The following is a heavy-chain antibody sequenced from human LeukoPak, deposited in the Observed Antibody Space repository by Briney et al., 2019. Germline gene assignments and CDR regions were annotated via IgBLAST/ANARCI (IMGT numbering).Heavy chain of an antibody. CDR2: IYYSGST. Sequence: SETLSLTCTVSGGSISSSSYYWGWIRQPPGKGLEWIGSIYYSGSTYYNPSLKSRVTISVDTSKNQFSLKLSSVTAADTAVYYCARATWLQSLGSGTAAYGLFDPWGQGTLVTVSS. D-gene: IGHD5-24*01. J-gene: IGHJ5*02. CDR1: GGSISSSSYY. V-gene: IGHV4-39*07. CDR3: ARATWLQSLGSGTAAYGLFDP.